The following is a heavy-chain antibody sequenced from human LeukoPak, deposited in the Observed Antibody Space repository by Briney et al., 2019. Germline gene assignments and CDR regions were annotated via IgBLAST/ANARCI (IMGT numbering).Heavy chain of an antibody. Sequence: VGSLRLSCEASGFTFRSYAMNWVRQAPGKGLEWVSVISGSGDGTHYADSVKGRFTISRDNSKNTLYLQMNSLRVEDTAVYSCAKSPGFTVVTSFDWWGQGTLVTVSS. CDR2: ISGSGDGT. D-gene: IGHD4-23*01. CDR3: AKSPGFTVVTSFDW. J-gene: IGHJ4*02. V-gene: IGHV3-23*01. CDR1: GFTFRSYA.